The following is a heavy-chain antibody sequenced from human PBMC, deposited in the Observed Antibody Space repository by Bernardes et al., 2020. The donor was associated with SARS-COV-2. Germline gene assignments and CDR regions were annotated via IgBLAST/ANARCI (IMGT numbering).Heavy chain of an antibody. CDR2: ISSSTSYI. CDR3: ARGAHHYYDSSGFMYSFDY. CDR1: GFTFSSYS. V-gene: IGHV3-21*01. D-gene: IGHD3-22*01. Sequence: GGSLRLSCAASGFTFSSYSMNWVRQAPGKGLEWVSSISSSTSYIYYADSVKGRFTISRDNAKNSLYLQMNSLRAEDTAVYYCARGAHHYYDSSGFMYSFDYWGQGILVTVSS. J-gene: IGHJ4*02.